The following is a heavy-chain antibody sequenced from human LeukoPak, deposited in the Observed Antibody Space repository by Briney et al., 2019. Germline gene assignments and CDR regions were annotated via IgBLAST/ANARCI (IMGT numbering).Heavy chain of an antibody. CDR1: GYTFTSYD. Sequence: ASVKVSCKASGYTFTSYDINWVRQATGQGLEWMGWMNPNSGNTGYAQKFQGRVTITRNTSISTAYMELSSLRSEDTAVYYCARVKKSCGGGSCRFDYWGQGTLVTVSS. D-gene: IGHD2-15*01. CDR3: ARVKKSCGGGSCRFDY. CDR2: MNPNSGNT. J-gene: IGHJ4*02. V-gene: IGHV1-8*03.